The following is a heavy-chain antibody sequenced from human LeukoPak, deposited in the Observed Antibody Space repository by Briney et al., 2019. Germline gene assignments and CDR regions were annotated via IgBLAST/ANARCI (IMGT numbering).Heavy chain of an antibody. V-gene: IGHV3-30*04. CDR3: VGIRYFDWSSSGF. J-gene: IGHJ4*02. Sequence: GGSLRLSCAASGFAFSAYSMHWVRQAPGRGLDWVAIISYDGTITHYADPVKGRFTISRDNSKNTMYLQMNSLRAEDTAMYYCVGIRYFDWSSSGFWGQGTLVTVSS. CDR1: GFAFSAYS. D-gene: IGHD3-9*01. CDR2: ISYDGTIT.